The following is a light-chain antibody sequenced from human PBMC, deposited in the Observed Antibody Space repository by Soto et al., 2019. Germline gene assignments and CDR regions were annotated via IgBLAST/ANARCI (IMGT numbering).Light chain of an antibody. Sequence: QSVLTQPASVSGSPGQSITISCTGASSDVGGYDSVSWYQHHPGKAPKLMIFDVSNRPSGVSNRFSGSKSGNTASLTISGLQAEDEADYYCSSYTRSSTLVFGGGTKLTVL. J-gene: IGLJ2*01. CDR1: SSDVGGYDS. V-gene: IGLV2-14*03. CDR3: SSYTRSSTLV. CDR2: DVS.